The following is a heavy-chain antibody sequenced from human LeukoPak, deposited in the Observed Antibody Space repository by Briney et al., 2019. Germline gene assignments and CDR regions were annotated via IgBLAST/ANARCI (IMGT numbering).Heavy chain of an antibody. D-gene: IGHD6-13*01. J-gene: IGHJ4*02. V-gene: IGHV1-46*01. CDR3: ARELIAAADNDY. CDR1: GYTFTSYY. CDR2: INPSGGST. Sequence: ASGKLSCKAAGYTFTSYYMHWVRQAPGQGLGWMGIINPSGGSTSYAQKFQGRVTMTMDTSTSTVYMELSSLRSEDTAVYYCARELIAAADNDYWGQGTLVTVSS.